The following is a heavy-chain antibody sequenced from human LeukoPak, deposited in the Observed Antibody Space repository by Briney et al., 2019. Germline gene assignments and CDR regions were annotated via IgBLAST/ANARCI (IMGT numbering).Heavy chain of an antibody. J-gene: IGHJ5*02. Sequence: GGSLRLSCVVSGFTVTGYSMHWVRQAPGTGLEWVAVMSYDGTNKYYADSVKGRFTISRDNSKDTLYLQMNNLRAQDTAVYYCARVAAHNWFDPWGQGTLVTVSS. CDR1: GFTVTGYS. V-gene: IGHV3-30-3*01. CDR2: MSYDGTNK. D-gene: IGHD6-13*01. CDR3: ARVAAHNWFDP.